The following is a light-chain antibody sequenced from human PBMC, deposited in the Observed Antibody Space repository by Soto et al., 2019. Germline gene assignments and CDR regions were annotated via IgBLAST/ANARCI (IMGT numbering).Light chain of an antibody. CDR2: GAS. V-gene: IGKV3-15*01. CDR1: QSVSSD. CDR3: QHYGRSPIT. J-gene: IGKJ5*01. Sequence: EIVMTQSPATLSVSPGERATLSCRASQSVSSDLAWYEQKPGQAPRLLIYGASTRATGIPARFSGSGSRTEFTLTISSLQSEDFAVYYCQHYGRSPITFGQGTRLEIK.